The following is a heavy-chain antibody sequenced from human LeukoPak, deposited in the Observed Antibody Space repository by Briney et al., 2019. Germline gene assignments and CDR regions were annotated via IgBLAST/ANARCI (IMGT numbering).Heavy chain of an antibody. D-gene: IGHD6-13*01. CDR3: ARLDGPAAHPADWFDP. CDR2: IYHSGST. Sequence: PSETLFLXCAVSGYSISSGYYWGLIRQPPGKGLEWIGSIYHSGSTYYNPSLKSRVTISVDTSKNQFSLKLSSVTAADTAVYYCARLDGPAAHPADWFDPWGQGTLVTVSS. CDR1: GYSISSGYY. V-gene: IGHV4-38-2*01. J-gene: IGHJ5*02.